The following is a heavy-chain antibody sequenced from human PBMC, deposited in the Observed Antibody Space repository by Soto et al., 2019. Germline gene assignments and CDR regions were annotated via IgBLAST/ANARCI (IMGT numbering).Heavy chain of an antibody. J-gene: IGHJ4*02. Sequence: SETLSLTCAVYGGSFSGYYWSWIRQPPGKGLEWIGEINHSGSTNYNPSPKSRVTISVDTSKNQFSLKLSSVTAADTAVYYCARNIAAAAHDYWGQGTLVTSPQ. D-gene: IGHD6-13*01. CDR1: GGSFSGYY. CDR2: INHSGST. CDR3: ARNIAAAAHDY. V-gene: IGHV4-34*01.